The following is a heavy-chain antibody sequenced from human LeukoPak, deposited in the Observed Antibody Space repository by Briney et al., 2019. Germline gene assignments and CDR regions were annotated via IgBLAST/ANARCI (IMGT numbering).Heavy chain of an antibody. V-gene: IGHV3-23*01. CDR2: ISGSGGNT. CDR3: AKDGFDY. Sequence: QTGGSLRLSCAASGFTFSSFAMSWVRQAPGKWLEWISAISGSGGNTYYIDSVKGRFTISRDNSKNTVSLQMNSLRAEDTAVYFCAKDGFDYWGQGTLVSVSS. CDR1: GFTFSSFA. J-gene: IGHJ4*02.